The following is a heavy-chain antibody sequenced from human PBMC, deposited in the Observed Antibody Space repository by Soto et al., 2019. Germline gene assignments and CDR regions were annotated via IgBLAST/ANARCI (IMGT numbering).Heavy chain of an antibody. Sequence: PSETLSLTCTVSGGSIISYYCIFIRHPSFKGLEWIVRIYTSGSTNYNPSLKSRVTMSVDTSKNQFSLKLSSVTAADTAVYYCARDSLPEGGAAFDYWGQGTLVTVSS. CDR3: ARDSLPEGGAAFDY. CDR1: GGSIISYY. D-gene: IGHD1-26*01. J-gene: IGHJ4*02. CDR2: IYTSGST. V-gene: IGHV4-4*07.